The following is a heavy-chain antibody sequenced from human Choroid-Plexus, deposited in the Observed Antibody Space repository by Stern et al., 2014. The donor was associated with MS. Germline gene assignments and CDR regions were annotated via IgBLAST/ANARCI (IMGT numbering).Heavy chain of an antibody. CDR3: AKDRQYLTFFFDF. D-gene: IGHD2/OR15-2a*01. CDR2: ISYDGKK. CDR1: GFSFSSFG. J-gene: IGHJ4*02. Sequence: VQLEESGGGVVQPGRPLRLSCAASGFSFSSFGMHWVRQAPGKGLEWVAVISYDGKKDYADSVKGRFAISRDNSKNTLYLQMNSLRAEDTAVYYCAKDRQYLTFFFDFWGQGSLVTVSS. V-gene: IGHV3-30*18.